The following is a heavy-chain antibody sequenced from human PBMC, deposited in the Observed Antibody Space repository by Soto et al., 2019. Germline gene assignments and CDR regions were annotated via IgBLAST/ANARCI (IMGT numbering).Heavy chain of an antibody. V-gene: IGHV1-46*01. Sequence: QVQLVQSGAEVKKPGASVTVSCQASGYTFTSYYMHWVRQAPGQGLEWMGIIIPTGGSTTYAQTFQGRVTMTRDTATITVYMELSSLRSEDTAIYFCARSQNRYSPDSWGQGTLVTVSS. CDR1: GYTFTSYY. D-gene: IGHD5-18*01. CDR2: IIPTGGST. CDR3: ARSQNRYSPDS. J-gene: IGHJ4*02.